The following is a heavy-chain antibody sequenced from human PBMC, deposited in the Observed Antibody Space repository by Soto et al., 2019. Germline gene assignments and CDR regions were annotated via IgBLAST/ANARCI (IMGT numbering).Heavy chain of an antibody. D-gene: IGHD3-3*01. CDR2: IWYDGSNK. Sequence: PGGSLRLSCAASGFTFSSYGMHWVRQAPGKGLEWVAVIWYDGSNKYYADSVKGRFTISRDNSKNTLYLQMNSLRAEDTAVYYCARGLITIFGVVIDYYYYYGMDVWGQGTTVTVSS. CDR1: GFTFSSYG. J-gene: IGHJ6*02. CDR3: ARGLITIFGVVIDYYYYYGMDV. V-gene: IGHV3-33*01.